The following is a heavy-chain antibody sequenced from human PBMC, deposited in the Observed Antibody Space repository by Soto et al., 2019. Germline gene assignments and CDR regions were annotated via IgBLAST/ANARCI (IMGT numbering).Heavy chain of an antibody. D-gene: IGHD3-10*01. CDR2: IYYSGST. V-gene: IGHV4-30-4*01. Sequence: QVQLQESGPGLVKPSQTLSLTCTVSGGSISSGDYYWSWIRQPPGKGLEWIGYIYYSGSTYYNPSLKRRGTISVDTSRNQCSLKLSSVTAADTAVYYGARAQGSGFLVSWGQGTLVTVSS. CDR3: ARAQGSGFLVS. J-gene: IGHJ4*02. CDR1: GGSISSGDYY.